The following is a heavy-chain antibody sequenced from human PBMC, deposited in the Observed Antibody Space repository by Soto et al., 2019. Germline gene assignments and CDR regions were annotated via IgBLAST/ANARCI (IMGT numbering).Heavy chain of an antibody. CDR2: INPANGDT. J-gene: IGHJ4*02. Sequence: ASVKVSCKASGYTFTRYPIHWVRQAPGQRLEWMGWINPANGDTGCSQKFQGRVTITRDTSASTAYMELRSLRSDDTAVYYCARDLYYYDSSGYEYFDYWGQGTLVTVSS. CDR3: ARDLYYYDSSGYEYFDY. CDR1: GYTFTRYP. D-gene: IGHD3-22*01. V-gene: IGHV1-3*01.